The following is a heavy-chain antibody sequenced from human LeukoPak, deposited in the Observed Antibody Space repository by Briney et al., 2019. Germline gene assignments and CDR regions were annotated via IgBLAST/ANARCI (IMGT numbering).Heavy chain of an antibody. V-gene: IGHV4-38-2*02. CDR1: GYSISSGHY. D-gene: IGHD3-10*01. J-gene: IGHJ6*03. Sequence: SETLSLTCSVSGYSISSGHYWGWIRQPPGKGLEWIGSIYHSGSTYYNPSLKSRVTISVETSKNQFSLKLSSVTVADTAVYYCARVATMVRGIYFYYMDVWGKGTSVTISS. CDR2: IYHSGST. CDR3: ARVATMVRGIYFYYMDV.